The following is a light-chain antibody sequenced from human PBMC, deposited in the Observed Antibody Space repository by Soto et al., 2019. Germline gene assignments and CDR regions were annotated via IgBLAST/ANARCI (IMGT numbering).Light chain of an antibody. J-gene: IGKJ2*01. Sequence: DIVLTQSPGTLSLSPGERATLSCRASQSVSSSYLAWYQQKPGQAPRLLIYGASTRATGIPDRFSGSGSGTDLTLTISRLEPEDFAVYYCQQYGSSSYTFGQGTKLEIK. CDR2: GAS. CDR1: QSVSSSY. V-gene: IGKV3-20*01. CDR3: QQYGSSSYT.